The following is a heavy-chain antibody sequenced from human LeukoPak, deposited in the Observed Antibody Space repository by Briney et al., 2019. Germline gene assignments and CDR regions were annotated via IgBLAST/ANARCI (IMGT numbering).Heavy chain of an antibody. J-gene: IGHJ4*02. Sequence: ASVKVSCKASGGTFSSYAISWVRQAPGQGLEWMGWISAYNGNTNYAQKLQGRVTMTTDTSTSTAYMELRSLRSDDTAVYYCARDGEGDYYDSSGYSPDYWGQGTLVTVSS. CDR1: GGTFSSYA. V-gene: IGHV1-18*01. CDR3: ARDGEGDYYDSSGYSPDY. CDR2: ISAYNGNT. D-gene: IGHD3-22*01.